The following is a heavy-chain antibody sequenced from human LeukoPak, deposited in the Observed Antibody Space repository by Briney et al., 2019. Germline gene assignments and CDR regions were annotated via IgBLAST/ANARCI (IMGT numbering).Heavy chain of an antibody. CDR2: FDPENAEI. CDR1: GSSLHDLP. Sequence: GASVKVSCKLSGSSLHDLPIQWVRQAGTKGLEWMAGFDPENAEIVYAQKFQGRVTMTEDTSTDTAYLELTSLTSDDTVLYYCATRGSDFWSGFDHWGQGTQVTVSS. J-gene: IGHJ4*02. V-gene: IGHV1-24*01. D-gene: IGHD3-3*01. CDR3: ATRGSDFWSGFDH.